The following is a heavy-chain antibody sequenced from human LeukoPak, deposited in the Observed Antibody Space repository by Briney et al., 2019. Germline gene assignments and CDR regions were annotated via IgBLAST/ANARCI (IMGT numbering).Heavy chain of an antibody. CDR2: INPNSGGT. CDR1: GYTFTGYY. Sequence: GASVKVSCKASGYTFTGYYMHWVRQAPGQGLEWMGWINPNSGGTNYAQKFQGRVTMTRDTSISTAYMELSRLRSDDTAVYYCARDLADGSGSYFPDFDDWGQGTLVTVSS. V-gene: IGHV1-2*02. CDR3: ARDLADGSGSYFPDFDD. J-gene: IGHJ4*02. D-gene: IGHD3-10*01.